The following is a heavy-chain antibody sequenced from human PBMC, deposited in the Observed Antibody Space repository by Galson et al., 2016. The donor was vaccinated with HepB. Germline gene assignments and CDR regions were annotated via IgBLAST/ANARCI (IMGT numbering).Heavy chain of an antibody. V-gene: IGHV3-21*01. D-gene: IGHD5-12*01. J-gene: IGHJ3*02. CDR2: ISSGSSYI. Sequence: SLRLSCAASGFSFSSYSMNWVRQAPGKGLEWVSSISSGSSYIYSADSLKGRFTISRDNARNSLYLQMNSLRAEDTAVYYCARDLTPSFDSGTYYDAFDIWGQGTMVTVSS. CDR1: GFSFSSYS. CDR3: ARDLTPSFDSGTYYDAFDI.